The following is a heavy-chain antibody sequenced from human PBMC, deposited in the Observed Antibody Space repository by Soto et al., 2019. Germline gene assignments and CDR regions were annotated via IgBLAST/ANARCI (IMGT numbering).Heavy chain of an antibody. CDR2: ISGSGGST. CDR3: AGEFIGPSDY. V-gene: IGHV3-23*01. J-gene: IGHJ4*02. Sequence: PGGSLRISCAASGFTFSSYAMSWVRQAPGKGLEWVSAISGSGGSTYYADSVKGRFTISRDNSKDTLYLQMNSLRAEDTAVYYCAGEFIGPSDYWGQGTLVTISS. CDR1: GFTFSSYA. D-gene: IGHD3-16*02.